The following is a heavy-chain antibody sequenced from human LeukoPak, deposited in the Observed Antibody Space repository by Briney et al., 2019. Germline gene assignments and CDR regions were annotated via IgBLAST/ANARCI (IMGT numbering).Heavy chain of an antibody. Sequence: GGSLRLSCAASGFTVSSNYMSWVRQAPGKGLEWVSVIYSGGSTYYADSVKGRFTISRDNSKNTLYLQMNSLRAEDTAVYYCARDLSYYDFWSGYSSYWYFDLWGRGTLVTVSS. CDR1: GFTVSSNY. J-gene: IGHJ2*01. CDR3: ARDLSYYDFWSGYSSYWYFDL. CDR2: IYSGGST. D-gene: IGHD3-3*01. V-gene: IGHV3-53*01.